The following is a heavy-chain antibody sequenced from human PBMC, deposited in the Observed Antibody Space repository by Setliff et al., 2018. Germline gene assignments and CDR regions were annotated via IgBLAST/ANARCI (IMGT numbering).Heavy chain of an antibody. CDR2: INWDGRST. V-gene: IGHV3-20*04. Sequence: LRLSCAASGFTFSSYWMSWVRQAPGKGLEWVSTINWDGRSTGYTDSVKGRFTISRDNAKNSLYLQMNSLRADDTAVYYCTRDYGFCSGGSCSYYGMDVWGQGTTVTVSS. J-gene: IGHJ6*02. CDR3: TRDYGFCSGGSCSYYGMDV. CDR1: GFTFSSYW. D-gene: IGHD2-15*01.